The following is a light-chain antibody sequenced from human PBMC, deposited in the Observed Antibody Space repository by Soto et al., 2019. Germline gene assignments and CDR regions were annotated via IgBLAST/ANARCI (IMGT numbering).Light chain of an antibody. V-gene: IGKV3-11*01. CDR1: QSVSSY. CDR3: QQRSNWPSLFT. Sequence: EIVLTQSPATLSLSPGERATLSCRASQSVSSYLAWYQQKPGQAPRLLIYDASNSATGIPARFSGSGSGTDFTLTISSLEPEDFAVYYCQQRSNWPSLFTFGPGTKVDIK. CDR2: DAS. J-gene: IGKJ3*01.